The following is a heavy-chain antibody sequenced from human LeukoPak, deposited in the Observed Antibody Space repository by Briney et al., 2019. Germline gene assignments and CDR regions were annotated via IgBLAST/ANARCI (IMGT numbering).Heavy chain of an antibody. CDR1: DGSTSSGAYS. Sequence: PSETLSLTCTVSDGSTSSGAYSWNWIRQPPGRGLEWVGYIYHGGSPYYNPSLKSRVTISVDWSKNQFSLSLSSVTAADTAVYYCARGEPSTLLNNDYYFMDVWGKGTTVTVSS. V-gene: IGHV4-30-2*01. CDR2: IYHGGSP. CDR3: ARGEPSTLLNNDYYFMDV. D-gene: IGHD1-14*01. J-gene: IGHJ6*03.